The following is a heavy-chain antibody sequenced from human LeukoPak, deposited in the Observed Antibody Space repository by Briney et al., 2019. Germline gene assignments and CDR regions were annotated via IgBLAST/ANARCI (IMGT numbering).Heavy chain of an antibody. CDR2: ISGSGGST. J-gene: IGHJ4*02. V-gene: IGHV3-23*01. CDR1: GFTFRSYA. CDR3: AKDATGHSYALGF. Sequence: GGSLRLSCAASGFTFRSYAKSWVRQAPGKGLEWVSAISGSGGSTYYADSVKGRFTISRDNSKNTLYLQMNSLRAEDTALYYCAKDATGHSYALGFWGQGTLVTVSS. D-gene: IGHD3-16*01.